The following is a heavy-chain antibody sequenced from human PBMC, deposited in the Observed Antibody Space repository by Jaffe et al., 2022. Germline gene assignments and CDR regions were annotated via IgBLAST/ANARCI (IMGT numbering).Heavy chain of an antibody. CDR2: IYYSGST. J-gene: IGHJ4*02. CDR1: GGSISSYY. CDR3: AREAHYYGSGSYYNEFLWDY. V-gene: IGHV4-59*01. Sequence: QVQLQESGPGLVKPSETLSLTCTVSGGSISSYYWSWIRQPPGKGLEWIGYIYYSGSTNYNPSLKSRVTISVDTSKNQFSLKLSSVTAADTAVYYCAREAHYYGSGSYYNEFLWDYWGQGTLVTVSS. D-gene: IGHD3-10*01.